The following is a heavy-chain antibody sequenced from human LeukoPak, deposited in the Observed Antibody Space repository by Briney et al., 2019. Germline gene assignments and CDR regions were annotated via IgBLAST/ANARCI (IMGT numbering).Heavy chain of an antibody. CDR1: GDSIKNYY. D-gene: IGHD4-23*01. J-gene: IGHJ5*02. Sequence: PSETLSLTCSVSGDSIKNYYWSWIRQPPGKGLEWLGNIYFGGTTDYNSSLKSRLTISVDTFKNQLSLNLQSVTAADTATYYCARHRSDTGGKKGVNWFDPWGQGTLVTVSS. V-gene: IGHV4-59*01. CDR2: IYFGGTT. CDR3: ARHRSDTGGKKGVNWFDP.